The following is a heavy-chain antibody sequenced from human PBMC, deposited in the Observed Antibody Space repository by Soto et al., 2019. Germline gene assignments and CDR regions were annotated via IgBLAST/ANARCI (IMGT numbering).Heavy chain of an antibody. CDR3: AREYY. Sequence: GGSLRLSCAASGFTFSSFAVSWVRQAPGKGLEWVSGIGSSGDTTHLADSVKGRFTISRDNSRNTLYLQMNSLRADDTAVYYCAREYYWGQGTQVTVSS. J-gene: IGHJ4*02. CDR2: IGSSGDTT. CDR1: GFTFSSFA. V-gene: IGHV3-23*01.